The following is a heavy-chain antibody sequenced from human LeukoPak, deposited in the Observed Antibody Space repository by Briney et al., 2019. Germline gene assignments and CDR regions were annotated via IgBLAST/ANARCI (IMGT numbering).Heavy chain of an antibody. V-gene: IGHV3-74*01. CDR2: INTDGGVT. CDR3: ARWTYASDGSGY. J-gene: IGHJ4*02. Sequence: PGGSLRLSCAASGFTFSTYWMHWXRRAPGKGLVWVSQINTDGGVTAYADSVKGRFTISRDNAKNTLYLQMNSLRAEDTAVYYCARWTYASDGSGYWGQGTLVTVSS. D-gene: IGHD3-16*01. CDR1: GFTFSTYW.